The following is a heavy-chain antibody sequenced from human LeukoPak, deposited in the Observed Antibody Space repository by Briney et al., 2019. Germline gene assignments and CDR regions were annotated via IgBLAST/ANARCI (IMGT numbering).Heavy chain of an antibody. J-gene: IGHJ6*02. V-gene: IGHV3-23*01. D-gene: IGHD3-22*01. CDR2: IPGSGGAT. CDR1: GFTFSSYA. Sequence: GGSLRLSCEASGFTFSSYAIRWVRQAPGTGLEWVSSIPGSGGATYYADSVRGRFSISRDSSRNTVYLQMNSLRDEDTAVYYCARARPWDSSRSYYFGMDVWGHGTTVTVSS. CDR3: ARARPWDSSRSYYFGMDV.